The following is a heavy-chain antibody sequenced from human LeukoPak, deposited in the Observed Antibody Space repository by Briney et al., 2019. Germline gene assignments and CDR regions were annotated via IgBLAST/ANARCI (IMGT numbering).Heavy chain of an antibody. V-gene: IGHV3-11*01. Sequence: SGGSLRLSCAVSGFTFSDYYMSWIRQAPGKGLEWVSYISSGGSTISHADSVKGRFTISRDNSKNTLYLQMNSLRAEDTAVYYCAKAITFGATSKRYYFDYWGQGTLVTVSS. D-gene: IGHD3-16*01. CDR2: ISSGGSTI. CDR1: GFTFSDYY. CDR3: AKAITFGATSKRYYFDY. J-gene: IGHJ4*02.